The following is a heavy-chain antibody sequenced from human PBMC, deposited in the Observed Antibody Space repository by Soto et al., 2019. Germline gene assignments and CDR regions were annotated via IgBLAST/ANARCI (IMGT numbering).Heavy chain of an antibody. Sequence: QVQLVESGGGVVQPGRSLRLSCAASGFTFSNFGMHWVRQAPGKGLEWVAVILSDGSDKYYSDSVKGRFTISRDNSKNTLFLQMNSLRVEDTAVYYCAKGSEGARQELDYWGQGTLVTVSS. D-gene: IGHD1-26*01. V-gene: IGHV3-30*18. CDR2: ILSDGSDK. CDR1: GFTFSNFG. J-gene: IGHJ4*02. CDR3: AKGSEGARQELDY.